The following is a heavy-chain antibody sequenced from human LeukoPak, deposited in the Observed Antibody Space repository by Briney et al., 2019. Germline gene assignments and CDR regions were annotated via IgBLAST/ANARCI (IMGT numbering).Heavy chain of an antibody. CDR1: GFTFSSYA. CDR3: AKDLRVTGYYGMDV. J-gene: IGHJ6*02. CDR2: ISASGGST. Sequence: GGSLRLSCAASGFTFSSYAMSWVRQAPGKGLEWVSAISASGGSTYYADSVKGRFTISRDNSKNTLYLQMNSLRAEDTALYYCAKDLRVTGYYGMDVWGQGTTVTVSS. D-gene: IGHD2-21*02. V-gene: IGHV3-23*01.